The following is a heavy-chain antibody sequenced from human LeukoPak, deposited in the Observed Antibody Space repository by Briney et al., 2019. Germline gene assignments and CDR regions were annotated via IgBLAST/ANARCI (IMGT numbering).Heavy chain of an antibody. CDR1: GYTFTSYY. Sequence: GASVKASCKASGYTFTSYYMHWVRQGPGQGLEWMGIINPSGGSTSYAQKFQGRVTMTRDTSTNTVYMELSSLRSEDTAVFYCVRGASSIAALNPFWYFDLWGRGTLVTVSS. V-gene: IGHV1-46*01. CDR2: INPSGGST. CDR3: VRGASSIAALNPFWYFDL. J-gene: IGHJ2*01. D-gene: IGHD6-6*01.